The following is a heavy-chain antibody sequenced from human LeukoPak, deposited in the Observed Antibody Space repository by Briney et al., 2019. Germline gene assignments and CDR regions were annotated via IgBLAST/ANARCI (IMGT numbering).Heavy chain of an antibody. CDR3: ARGGWNKFDY. CDR1: GGSISSYY. D-gene: IGHD3-22*01. J-gene: IGHJ4*02. CDR2: IFYSGTT. V-gene: IGHV4-59*01. Sequence: PSETLSLTCTVSGGSISSYYWSWIRQPPGKGLEWIGFIFYSGTTNYNPSLKSRVTISVDTSKNQFPLKLSSVTAADTAVYYCARGGWNKFDYRGQGTLVTVSS.